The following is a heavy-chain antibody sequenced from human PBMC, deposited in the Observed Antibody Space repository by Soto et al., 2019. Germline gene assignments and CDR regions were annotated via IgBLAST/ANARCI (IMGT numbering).Heavy chain of an antibody. D-gene: IGHD1-26*01. CDR1: GGSISSGGYY. CDR2: IYYSGST. J-gene: IGHJ6*02. CDR3: ARDQEGLARVDYYYGMDV. Sequence: TLSLTCTVSGGSISSGGYYWSWIRQHPGKGLEWIGYIYYSGSTYYNPSLKSRVTISVDTSKNQFSLKLSSVTAADTAVYYCARDQEGLARVDYYYGMDVWGQGTTVTVSS. V-gene: IGHV4-31*03.